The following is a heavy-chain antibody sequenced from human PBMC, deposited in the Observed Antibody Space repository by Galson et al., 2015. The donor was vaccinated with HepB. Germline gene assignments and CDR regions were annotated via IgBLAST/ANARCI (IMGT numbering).Heavy chain of an antibody. CDR1: GFSLRNSGVA. D-gene: IGHD3-3*01. V-gene: IGHV2-5*02. CDR3: AHSLAYYDVWSGYRNWFDP. J-gene: IGHJ5*02. CDR2: IYWDDEK. Sequence: PALVKPTQTLTLTCTFSGFSLRNSGVAVGWIRQPPGKALEWLALIYWDDEKHYSPSLKSRLTITKDTSKNQVVLTMTNMDPVDTATYYCAHSLAYYDVWSGYRNWFDPWGQGTLVTVSP.